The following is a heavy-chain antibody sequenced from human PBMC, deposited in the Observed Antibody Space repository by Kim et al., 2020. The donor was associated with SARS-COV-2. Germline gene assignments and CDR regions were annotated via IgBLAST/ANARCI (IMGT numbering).Heavy chain of an antibody. D-gene: IGHD3-22*01. CDR3: ARGRRITMIEDAFDI. J-gene: IGHJ3*02. V-gene: IGHV6-1*01. Sequence: VSVKSRITINPDTSKNQFSLQLNSVTPEDTAVYYCARGRRITMIEDAFDIWGQGTMVTVSS.